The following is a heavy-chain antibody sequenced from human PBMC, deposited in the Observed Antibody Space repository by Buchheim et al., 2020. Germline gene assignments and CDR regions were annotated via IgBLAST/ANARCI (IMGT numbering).Heavy chain of an antibody. J-gene: IGHJ4*02. V-gene: IGHV3-33*01. CDR2: IWYDGSEK. D-gene: IGHD6-6*01. CDR3: ARGGDDYSSSFDFDY. CDR1: GFAFNTHA. Sequence: QVQLVESGGGVVQPGESLRLSCAASGFAFNTHAMHWVRQAPGKGLEWVAFIWYDGSEKHYIDSVKGRFTISRDNAKNSLYLQMNSLRAEDTAIYYCARGGDDYSSSFDFDYWGQGTL.